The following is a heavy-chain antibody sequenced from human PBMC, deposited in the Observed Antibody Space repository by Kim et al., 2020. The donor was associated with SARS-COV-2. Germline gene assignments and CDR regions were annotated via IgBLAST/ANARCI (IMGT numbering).Heavy chain of an antibody. V-gene: IGHV1-18*01. Sequence: ASVKVSCKASGYTFTSYGISWVRQAPGQGLEWMGWISAYNGNTNYAQKLQGRVTMTTDTSTSTAYMELRSLRSDDTAVYYCARGLLLWFGGAEFDYWGQGTLVTVSS. D-gene: IGHD3-10*01. CDR3: ARGLLLWFGGAEFDY. CDR2: ISAYNGNT. J-gene: IGHJ4*02. CDR1: GYTFTSYG.